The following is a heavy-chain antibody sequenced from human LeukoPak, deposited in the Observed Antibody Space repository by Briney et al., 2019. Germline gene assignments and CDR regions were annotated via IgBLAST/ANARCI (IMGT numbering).Heavy chain of an antibody. CDR3: ARVHFKVVPAAKGYYYYYMDV. D-gene: IGHD2-2*01. J-gene: IGHJ6*03. CDR1: GFTFSSYS. CDR2: ISTSSIYI. V-gene: IGHV3-21*01. Sequence: GGSLRLSCAASGFTFSSYSMNWVRQAPGKGLEWVSSISTSSIYIYYADSVKGRFTISRDNAKKSLYLQMNSLRADDTAVYYCARVHFKVVPAAKGYYYYYMDVWGKGTTVTISS.